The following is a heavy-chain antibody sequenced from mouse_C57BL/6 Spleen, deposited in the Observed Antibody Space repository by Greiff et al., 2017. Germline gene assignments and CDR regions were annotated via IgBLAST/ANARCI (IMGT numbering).Heavy chain of an antibody. Sequence: VQGVESGAELVRPGNSVKMSCKASGYTFTNYWIGWAKQRPGHGLEWIGDIYPGGGYTNYNEKFKGKATLTADKSSSTAYMQFSSLTSEDSAIYYCARGGLRRGFAYWGQGTLVTVSA. CDR1: GYTFTNYW. V-gene: IGHV1-63*01. J-gene: IGHJ3*01. CDR3: ARGGLRRGFAY. CDR2: IYPGGGYT. D-gene: IGHD2-4*01.